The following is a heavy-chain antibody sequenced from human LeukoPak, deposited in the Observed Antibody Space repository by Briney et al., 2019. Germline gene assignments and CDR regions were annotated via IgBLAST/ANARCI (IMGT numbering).Heavy chain of an antibody. Sequence: GGSLRLSCAASGFTFSDYYMSWIRQAPGKGLEWVSYISSSGSTISYADSVKGTFTTSRDTAKNYMYLQMNSVRAEDTAVYACAGPSGGNSDYFDYWGQGTLVTVSS. V-gene: IGHV3-11*04. CDR1: GFTFSDYY. CDR2: ISSSGSTI. D-gene: IGHD4-23*01. CDR3: AGPSGGNSDYFDY. J-gene: IGHJ4*02.